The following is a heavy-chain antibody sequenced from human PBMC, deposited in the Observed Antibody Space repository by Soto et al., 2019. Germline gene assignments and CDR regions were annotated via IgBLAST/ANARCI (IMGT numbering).Heavy chain of an antibody. CDR1: GGSISSYY. CDR3: ARRGPNPGGAPVHWFDP. CDR2: IYYSGST. J-gene: IGHJ5*02. Sequence: ASETLSLTCTVSGGSISSYYWSWIRQPPGKGLEWIGYIYYSGSTNYNPSLKSRVTISVDTSKNQFSLKLSSVTAADTAVYYCARRGPNPGGAPVHWFDPWGQGTLVTVSS. V-gene: IGHV4-59*08. D-gene: IGHD1-26*01.